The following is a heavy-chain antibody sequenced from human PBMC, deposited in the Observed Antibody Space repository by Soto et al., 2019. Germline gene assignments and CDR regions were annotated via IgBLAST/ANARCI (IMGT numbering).Heavy chain of an antibody. CDR1: GDSVSSNSAA. V-gene: IGHV6-1*01. Sequence: PSQTLSPTCAISGDSVSSNSAAWNWIRQSPSRGLEWLGRTYYRSKWYNDYAVSVKSRITINPDTSKNQFSLQLNSVTPEDTAVYYCARGQWLVLGNYYYGMDVWGQGTTVTVSS. D-gene: IGHD6-19*01. CDR3: ARGQWLVLGNYYYGMDV. CDR2: TYYRSKWYN. J-gene: IGHJ6*02.